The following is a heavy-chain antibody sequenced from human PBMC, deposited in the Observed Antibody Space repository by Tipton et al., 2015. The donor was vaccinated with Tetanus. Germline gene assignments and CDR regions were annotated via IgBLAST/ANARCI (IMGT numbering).Heavy chain of an antibody. J-gene: IGHJ4*02. CDR3: ARASHFQWERVRLDY. D-gene: IGHD1-1*01. CDR2: ISPSGRS. CDR1: GGSIRSGDHQ. V-gene: IGHV4-61*08. Sequence: TLSLTCTVSGGSIRSGDHQWNWIRQPPGKGLEWLAYISPSGRSNSNYSLKSRITISQDKSKNQFSLKLTSVTAADTAVYYCARASHFQWERVRLDYWGQGLRVTVSS.